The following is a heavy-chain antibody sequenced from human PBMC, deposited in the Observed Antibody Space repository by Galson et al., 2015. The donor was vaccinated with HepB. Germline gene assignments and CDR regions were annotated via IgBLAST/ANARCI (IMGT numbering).Heavy chain of an antibody. CDR2: TYYRSKWYN. CDR3: ARSPSYSGGDYVEDYFDY. CDR1: GDSVSSNSAA. J-gene: IGHJ4*02. D-gene: IGHD4-17*01. V-gene: IGHV6-1*01. Sequence: CAISGDSVSSNSAAWNWIRQSPSRGLEWLGRTYYRSKWYNDYAVSVKSRITINPDTSKNQFSLQLNSVTPEDTAVYYCARSPSYSGGDYVEDYFDYWGQGTLVTVSS.